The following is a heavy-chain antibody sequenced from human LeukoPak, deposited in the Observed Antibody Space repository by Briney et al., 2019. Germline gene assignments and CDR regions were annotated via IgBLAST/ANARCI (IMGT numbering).Heavy chain of an antibody. CDR2: INPNSGGT. V-gene: IGHV1-2*02. J-gene: IGHJ3*02. CDR3: AKDLGWELLVDAFDI. Sequence: ASVKVSCKASGYTFTDYFMHWVRQAPGQGLEWMGWINPNSGGTNFAQKFQGRVTMTRDTSISTAYMELSSLTSDDTAVYYCAKDLGWELLVDAFDIWGQGTMVTVSS. D-gene: IGHD1-26*01. CDR1: GYTFTDYF.